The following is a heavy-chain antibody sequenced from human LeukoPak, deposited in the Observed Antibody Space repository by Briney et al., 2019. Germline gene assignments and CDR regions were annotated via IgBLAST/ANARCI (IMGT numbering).Heavy chain of an antibody. V-gene: IGHV4-59*01. J-gene: IGHJ3*02. CDR1: GGSISSYY. CDR3: ARARNAFDI. CDR2: IYYSGST. Sequence: SETLSLTCTVSGGSISSYYWSWIRQPPGKGLEWIGYIYYSGSTNYNPSLKSRVTISVDTSKNQFSLKLSPVTAADTAVYYCARARNAFDIWGQGTMVTVSS.